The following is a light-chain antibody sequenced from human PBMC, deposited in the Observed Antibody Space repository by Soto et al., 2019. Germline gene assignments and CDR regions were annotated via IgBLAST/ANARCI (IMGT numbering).Light chain of an antibody. Sequence: DIQMTQSPSTLSASVGDRVTITCRASQSIGTWLAWYQQKPGKAPKLLIYKASSLEGGVPSRFSGSVSGTDFNITISSLQPDDFATYYCQQYNTYPLTFGGGTTVEIK. CDR1: QSIGTW. J-gene: IGKJ4*01. CDR3: QQYNTYPLT. CDR2: KAS. V-gene: IGKV1-5*03.